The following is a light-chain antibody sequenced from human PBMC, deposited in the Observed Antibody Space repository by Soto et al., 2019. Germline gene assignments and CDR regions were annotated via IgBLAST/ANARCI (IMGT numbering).Light chain of an antibody. V-gene: IGKV3-15*01. CDR2: GAS. CDR3: QQYNNWPPT. CDR1: QSVSSSY. J-gene: IGKJ1*01. Sequence: EIVLTQSPGTLSLSPGERATLSCRASQSVSSSYLAWYQQKPGQAPRLLIYGASTGATGIPARFSGSGSGTEFTLTISSLQSEDFAVYYCQQYNNWPPTFGQGTKVDI.